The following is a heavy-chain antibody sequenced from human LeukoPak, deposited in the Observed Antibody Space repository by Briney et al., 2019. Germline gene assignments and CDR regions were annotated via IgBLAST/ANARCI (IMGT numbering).Heavy chain of an antibody. J-gene: IGHJ4*02. CDR1: GFTFSSYW. CDR2: INGDGTVT. V-gene: IGHV3-74*01. CDR3: TPG. D-gene: IGHD3-10*01. Sequence: SGGSLRLSCAVSGFTFSSYWMHWVRQAPGKGLVWVSRINGDGTVTFYADSVKGRFTISRENAKNTLFLQMNSLRAEDTAVYYCTPGRGRGTLVTVSS.